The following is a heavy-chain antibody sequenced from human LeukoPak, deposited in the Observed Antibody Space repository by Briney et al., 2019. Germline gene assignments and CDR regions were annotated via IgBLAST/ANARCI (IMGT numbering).Heavy chain of an antibody. CDR3: AKDCSIRYFDWFRNYYYYYGMDV. CDR2: ISGSGGST. J-gene: IGHJ6*02. D-gene: IGHD3-9*01. V-gene: IGHV3-23*01. CDR1: GFTFNSYA. Sequence: GGSLRLSCAASGFTFNSYAMGWVRQAPGKGLEWVSAISGSGGSTYYADSVKGRFTISRDNSKNTLYLQMNSLRAEDTAVYYCAKDCSIRYFDWFRNYYYYYGMDVWGQGTTVTVSS.